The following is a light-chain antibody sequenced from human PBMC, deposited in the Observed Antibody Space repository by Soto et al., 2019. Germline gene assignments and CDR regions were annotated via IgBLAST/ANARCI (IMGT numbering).Light chain of an antibody. J-gene: IGKJ4*01. Sequence: EVVLTQSPATLSVSPGEGATLSCKASQSVDSRLAWYQQKPGQAPRLLIEGASSRGTDIPARFSGSGSGTEFPLTITRLQSEDFAVYYWQQYSKWPLAFGGGTRVEIK. CDR2: GAS. CDR1: QSVDSR. V-gene: IGKV3-15*01. CDR3: QQYSKWPLA.